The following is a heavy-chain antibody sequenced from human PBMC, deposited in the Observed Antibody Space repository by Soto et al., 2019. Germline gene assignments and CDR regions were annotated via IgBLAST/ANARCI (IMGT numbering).Heavy chain of an antibody. V-gene: IGHV4-31*03. D-gene: IGHD2-2*02. J-gene: IGHJ4*02. Sequence: PSETLCLTCTVSGGSISSGVYSWSWIRQHPGKRLEWIGYIYYSVSTYYNPSLKRRVTISVETSKNQFSLKLSAVTAAGTAVYYCAREQRYCSSTSCYNDAVDYWGQGTLVTVS. CDR1: GGSISSGVYS. CDR2: IYYSVST. CDR3: AREQRYCSSTSCYNDAVDY.